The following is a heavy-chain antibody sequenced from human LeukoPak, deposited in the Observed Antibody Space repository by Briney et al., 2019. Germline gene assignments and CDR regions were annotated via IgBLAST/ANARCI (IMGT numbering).Heavy chain of an antibody. Sequence: SETLSLTCTVSGGSVSSGSYYWSWIRQPPGKGLEWIGYIFYSGSTNYNPSLKSRVTISVDTSKNQFSLKLSSVTAADTAVYYCAGGQRQYGYGYYLDYWGQGTLVTVSS. CDR3: AGGQRQYGYGYYLDY. CDR1: GGSVSSGSYY. V-gene: IGHV4-61*01. CDR2: IFYSGST. D-gene: IGHD5-18*01. J-gene: IGHJ4*02.